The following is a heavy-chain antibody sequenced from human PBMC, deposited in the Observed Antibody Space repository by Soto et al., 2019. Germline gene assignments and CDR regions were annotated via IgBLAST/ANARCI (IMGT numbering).Heavy chain of an antibody. J-gene: IGHJ6*02. CDR2: IAYDGSNA. CDR1: GFTFRNHA. D-gene: IGHD2-15*01. Sequence: QVQLVESGGGVVQPGGSLRLSCAASGFTFRNHAMHWVRLAPGKGLECLAVIAYDGSNAFYRDSVKGRFTISRDNSKNTLYLHMHRLRPEDTGVYYCARGDREDILVVVGARPGEYGIDIWGQGTTVTVSS. CDR3: ARGDREDILVVVGARPGEYGIDI. V-gene: IGHV3-30-3*01.